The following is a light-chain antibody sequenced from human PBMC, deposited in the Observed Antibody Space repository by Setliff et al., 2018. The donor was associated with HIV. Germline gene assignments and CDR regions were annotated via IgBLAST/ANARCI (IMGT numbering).Light chain of an antibody. CDR2: GNS. CDR1: SSNIGAGYD. V-gene: IGLV1-40*01. CDR3: QSYDRSLSGSYV. J-gene: IGLJ1*01. Sequence: QSVLTQPPSVSGAPGQRVTISCTGSSSNIGAGYDVHWYQQLPGTAPKLLIYGNSNRPSAVPDRFSGSKSGTSASLAITGLQAEDEADYYCQSYDRSLSGSYVFGTGTKVTVL.